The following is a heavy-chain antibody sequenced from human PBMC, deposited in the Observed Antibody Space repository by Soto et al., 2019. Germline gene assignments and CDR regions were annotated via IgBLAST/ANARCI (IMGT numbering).Heavy chain of an antibody. CDR3: ARERLNTGWYGFDH. D-gene: IGHD2-8*02. Sequence: GASVKVSCKTSGYTFSNYDFSWVRQAPGQGLEWMGWVSNKNGVTNYAEKFRDRVTMTTDTSTNTIYMELRSLRSDDTAVYFCARERLNTGWYGFDHWAQGTQLTVSS. J-gene: IGHJ4*02. CDR1: GYTFSNYD. V-gene: IGHV1-18*04. CDR2: VSNKNGVT.